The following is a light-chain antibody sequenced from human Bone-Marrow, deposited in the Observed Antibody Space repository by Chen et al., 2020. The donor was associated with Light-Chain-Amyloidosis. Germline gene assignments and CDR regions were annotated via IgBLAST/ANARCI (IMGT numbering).Light chain of an antibody. CDR3: QQSYSTLRALT. CDR1: QSISSY. CDR2: AAS. J-gene: IGKJ4*01. Sequence: DIQMTQSPSSLSASVGDRVTITCRASQSISSYLNWYQQKPGKAPKLLVYAASSLQSGVPSSFSGSGSGTDFTLTISSLQPEDFATYYCQQSYSTLRALTFGGGTKVEIQ. V-gene: IGKV1-39*01.